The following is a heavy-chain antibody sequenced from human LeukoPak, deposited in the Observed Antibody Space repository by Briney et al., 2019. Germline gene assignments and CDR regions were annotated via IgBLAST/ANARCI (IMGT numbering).Heavy chain of an antibody. V-gene: IGHV4-31*03. Sequence: SETLSLTCTVSGGSISSGGYYWSWIRQHPGKGLEWIGYIYYSGSTYYNPSLKSRATISVDTSKNQFSLKLSSVTAADTAVYYCARGLYGSGSPTLDYWGQGTLVTVSS. D-gene: IGHD3-10*01. CDR2: IYYSGST. CDR1: GGSISSGGYY. CDR3: ARGLYGSGSPTLDY. J-gene: IGHJ4*02.